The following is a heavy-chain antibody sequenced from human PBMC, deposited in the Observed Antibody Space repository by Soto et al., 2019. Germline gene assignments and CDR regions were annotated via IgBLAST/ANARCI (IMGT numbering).Heavy chain of an antibody. D-gene: IGHD1-26*01. CDR2: IYHSGST. V-gene: IGHV4-4*02. CDR3: ARDPPRSLVGATGAFDI. CDR1: GGPISSSNW. Sequence: QVQLQESGPGLVKPSGTLSLTCAVSGGPISSSNWWSWVRQPPGKGLEWIGEIYHSGSTNYNPSLKSRVTISVDKSKNQFSLKLSSVTAADTAVYYCARDPPRSLVGATGAFDIWGQGTMVTVSS. J-gene: IGHJ3*02.